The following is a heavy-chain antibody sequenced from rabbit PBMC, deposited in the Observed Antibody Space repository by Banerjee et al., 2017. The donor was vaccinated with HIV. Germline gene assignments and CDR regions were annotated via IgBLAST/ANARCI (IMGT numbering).Heavy chain of an antibody. Sequence: QSLEESGGDLVKPGGSLTLTCTASGFSFSSDYDMCWVRQAPGKGLEWIACINTSSGNTVYATWAKGRFTISKASWTTVTLQMTSLTAADTATYFCARGGFTDYHFWGQGTLVTVS. J-gene: IGHJ4*01. CDR2: INTSSGNT. D-gene: IGHD1-1*01. V-gene: IGHV1S40*01. CDR1: GFSFSSDYD. CDR3: ARGGFTDYHF.